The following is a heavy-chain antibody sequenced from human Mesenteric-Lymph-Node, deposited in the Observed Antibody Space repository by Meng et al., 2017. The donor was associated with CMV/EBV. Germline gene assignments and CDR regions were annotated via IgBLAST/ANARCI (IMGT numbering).Heavy chain of an antibody. V-gene: IGHV4-59*12. CDR3: ARDVYCSSTSCYGRGAFDI. Sequence: SETLSLTCTVSGGSISSYYWSWIRQPPGKGLEWIGCIYHSGSTNYNPSLKSRVTVSIDTSKKQFSLKLSSVTAADTAVYYCARDVYCSSTSCYGRGAFDIWGQGTMVTVSS. J-gene: IGHJ3*02. CDR1: GGSISSYY. CDR2: IYHSGST. D-gene: IGHD2-2*01.